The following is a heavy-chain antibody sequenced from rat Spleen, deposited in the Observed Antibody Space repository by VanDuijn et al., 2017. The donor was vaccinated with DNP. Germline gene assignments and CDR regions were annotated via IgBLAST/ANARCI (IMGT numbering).Heavy chain of an antibody. CDR1: GFSITNNFK. J-gene: IGHJ2*01. D-gene: IGHD4-4*01. CDR3: AIQLGVFDY. CDR2: VTNAGST. V-gene: IGHV3-3*01. Sequence: EVLLQESGPGLVKPSQSLSLTCSVTGFSITNNFKWTWIRKFPGNELEWMGYVTNAGSTDYNPSLKSRISITTDTSKNQFFLQVNSLATDDTATYYCAIQLGVFDYWGQGVMVPVSS.